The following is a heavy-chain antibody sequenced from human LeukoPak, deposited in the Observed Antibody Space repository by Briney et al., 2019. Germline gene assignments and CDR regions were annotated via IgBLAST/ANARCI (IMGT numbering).Heavy chain of an antibody. Sequence: SETLSLTCAVSGGSISSSSYYWGCIRQPPGKGLEWFGSIYYSGSTYYDPSLKSLVIISVDTYKNQFSQKLSPVTAADAAVYCCARQAVTLSDYLDYWGHEALVTVSS. V-gene: IGHV4-39*01. CDR1: GGSISSSSYY. CDR2: IYYSGST. CDR3: ARQAVTLSDYLDY. J-gene: IGHJ4*01. D-gene: IGHD3-3*01.